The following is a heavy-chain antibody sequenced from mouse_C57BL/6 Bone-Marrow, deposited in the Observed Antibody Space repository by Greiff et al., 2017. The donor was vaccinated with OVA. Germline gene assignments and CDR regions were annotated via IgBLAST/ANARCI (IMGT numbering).Heavy chain of an antibody. Sequence: QVQLQQPGAELVKPGASVKVSCKASGYTFTSYWMHWVKQRPGQGLEWIGRIHPSDSDTNYNQKFKGKATLTVDKSSSTAYMQRSSLTSEDSAGYDCAISEDGYLSFDYWGQGTTLTVSS. V-gene: IGHV1-74*01. CDR3: AISEDGYLSFDY. CDR2: IHPSDSDT. CDR1: GYTFTSYW. D-gene: IGHD2-3*01. J-gene: IGHJ2*01.